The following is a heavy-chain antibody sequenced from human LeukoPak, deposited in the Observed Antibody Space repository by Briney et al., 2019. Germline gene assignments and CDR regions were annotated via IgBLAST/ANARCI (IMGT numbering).Heavy chain of an antibody. CDR3: ARVLDGSGSRSFDY. Sequence: GGSLRLSCAASGFTFSSYWMHWVRQAPGKGLVWVSRINSDGNSTNYADSAKGRFTISRDNAKNTLYLQMNSLRAEDTAVYFCARVLDGSGSRSFDYWGQGTLVTVSS. D-gene: IGHD3-10*01. V-gene: IGHV3-74*01. CDR1: GFTFSSYW. CDR2: INSDGNST. J-gene: IGHJ4*02.